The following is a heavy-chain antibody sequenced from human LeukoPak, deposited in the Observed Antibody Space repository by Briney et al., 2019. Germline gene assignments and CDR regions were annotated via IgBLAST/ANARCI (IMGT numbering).Heavy chain of an antibody. CDR3: ASYYYGSGSYYNPDY. CDR1: GFTFSDYY. CDR2: VSSGSSTI. D-gene: IGHD3-10*01. J-gene: IGHJ4*02. V-gene: IGHV3-11*04. Sequence: GGSLRLSCAASGFTFSDYYMSWIRQAPGKGLEWVSYVSSGSSTIYYADSVKGRFTVSRDNGKNSLYLQMNSLRAEDTAVYYCASYYYGSGSYYNPDYWGQGTLVTVSS.